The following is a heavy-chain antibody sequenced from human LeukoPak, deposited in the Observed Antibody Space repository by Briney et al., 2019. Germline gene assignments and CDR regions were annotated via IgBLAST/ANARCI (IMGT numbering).Heavy chain of an antibody. J-gene: IGHJ4*02. CDR3: ARAGDGSGSYDNADYDY. Sequence: SETLSLTCIISDDSISNSTYYWGWIRQPPGKGLEWIGTLYYSGKTYYNPSLKSRVTMSIDTSKNQFSLKLSSVTAADTAVYYCARAGDGSGSYDNADYDYWGQGTLVTVSS. CDR1: DDSISNSTYY. V-gene: IGHV4-39*07. CDR2: LYYSGKT. D-gene: IGHD3-10*01.